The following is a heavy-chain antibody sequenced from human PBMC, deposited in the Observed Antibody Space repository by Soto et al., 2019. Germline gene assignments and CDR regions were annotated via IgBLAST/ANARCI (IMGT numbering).Heavy chain of an antibody. CDR3: AHTDDVVCTVERGFSS. J-gene: IGHJ5*02. V-gene: IGHV2-5*02. D-gene: IGHD2-15*01. Sequence: QITLKESGPTLVKPTQTLTLTCTFSGFSLSSSGVGVGWIRQPPGKALEWLALIYWDDDKRYWPSLKSRLTVTKDTSQDQVVPTMTNMDPMDTGTYYCAHTDDVVCTVERGFSSWGRGPLVT. CDR1: GFSLSSSGVG. CDR2: IYWDDDK.